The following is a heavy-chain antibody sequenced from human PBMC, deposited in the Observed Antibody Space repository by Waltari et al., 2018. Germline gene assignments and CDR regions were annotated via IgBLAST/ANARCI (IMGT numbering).Heavy chain of an antibody. CDR3: ARDHQRRTIAVSYY. D-gene: IGHD6-19*01. CDR1: GFTFSSYG. J-gene: IGHJ4*02. Sequence: QVQLVESGGGVVQPGRSLRLSCAASGFTFSSYGMHWVRQAPGKGLEWVAVRWYDGRNKYYEDSVKGRFTISSDNSKNTLYRQMNSLRAEDTAVYYCARDHQRRTIAVSYYWGQGTLVTVSS. CDR2: RWYDGRNK. V-gene: IGHV3-33*01.